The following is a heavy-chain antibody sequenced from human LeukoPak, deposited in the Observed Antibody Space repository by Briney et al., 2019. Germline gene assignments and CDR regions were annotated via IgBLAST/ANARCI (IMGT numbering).Heavy chain of an antibody. D-gene: IGHD3-10*02. CDR1: GFTLSSYE. CDR2: ISSIGSTI. J-gene: IGHJ6*04. V-gene: IGHV3-48*03. Sequence: GGSLKLSCAASGFTLSSYEMNWVRQAPGKGLEGVSYISSIGSTIYYADSVKGRFTIPRDNAKNSLYLQMNSLRAEDTAVYYCAELGITMIGGVWGKGTTVTISS. CDR3: AELGITMIGGV.